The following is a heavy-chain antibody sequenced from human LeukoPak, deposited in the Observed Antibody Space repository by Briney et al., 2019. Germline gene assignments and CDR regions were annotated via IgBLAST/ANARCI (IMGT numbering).Heavy chain of an antibody. CDR3: AKSFKWELEGDWSAP. CDR2: ISWNSGSI. CDR1: GFTFDDYA. D-gene: IGHD1-26*01. Sequence: GGSLRLSCAASGFTFDDYAMHWVRQAPGKGLEWVSGISWNSGSIGYADSVKGRFTISRDNAKNSLYLQMNSLRAEDTALYYCAKSFKWELEGDWSAPWGQEPLVTVSS. V-gene: IGHV3-9*01. J-gene: IGHJ5*02.